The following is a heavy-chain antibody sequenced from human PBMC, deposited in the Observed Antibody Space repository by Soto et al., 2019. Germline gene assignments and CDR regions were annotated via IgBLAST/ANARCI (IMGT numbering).Heavy chain of an antibody. D-gene: IGHD3-9*01. CDR1: EFTFTSYW. V-gene: IGHV3-74*01. CDR3: ARVGQGRYYFDY. Sequence: GSLRLSCAASEFTFTSYWMHWVRQAPGKGLVWVSRINGDGSTTSYADSVQGRFTISRDNAKNTLYLQMNSLRAEDTAVYYCARVGQGRYYFDYWGQGTLVTVSS. J-gene: IGHJ4*02. CDR2: INGDGSTT.